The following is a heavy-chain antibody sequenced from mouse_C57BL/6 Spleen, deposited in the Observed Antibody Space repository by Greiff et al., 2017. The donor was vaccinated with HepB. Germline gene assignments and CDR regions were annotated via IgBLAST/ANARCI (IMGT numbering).Heavy chain of an antibody. V-gene: IGHV1-47*01. CDR2: FHPYNDDT. CDR1: GYTFTTYP. Sequence: VQLQQSGAELVKPGASVKMSCKASGYTFTTYPIEWMKQNHGKSLEWIGNFHPYNDDTKYTEKFKGKATLPVEKSSITVYLELSPLTYVDSAVYYCAREGLLRTLDYWGQGTTLTVSS. CDR3: AREGLLRTLDY. D-gene: IGHD1-1*01. J-gene: IGHJ2*01.